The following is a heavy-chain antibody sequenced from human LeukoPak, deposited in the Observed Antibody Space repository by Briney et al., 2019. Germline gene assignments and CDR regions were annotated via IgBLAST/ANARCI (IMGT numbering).Heavy chain of an antibody. CDR2: IYHSGST. V-gene: IGHV4-30-2*01. D-gene: IGHD6-19*01. Sequence: SETLSLTCAVSGGSISSGGYSWSWIRQPPGKGLEWIGYIYHSGSTYYNPSLKSRVTISVDRSKNQFSLKLSSVTAADTAVYYCARIIGSGWYAHYGMDVWGQGTTVTVSS. CDR3: ARIIGSGWYAHYGMDV. J-gene: IGHJ6*02. CDR1: GGSISSGGYS.